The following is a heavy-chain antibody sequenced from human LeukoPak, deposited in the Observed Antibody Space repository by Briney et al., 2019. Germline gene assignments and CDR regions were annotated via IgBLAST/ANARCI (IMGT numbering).Heavy chain of an antibody. CDR2: ISSSSSYI. D-gene: IGHD3-22*01. Sequence: PGGSLRLSCAASGFTFSSYSMNWVRQAPGKGLEWVSSISSSSSYIYYADSVKGRFTISRDNAKNSLYLQMNSLRAEDTAVYYCARDLSSGYYYYYYGMDVWGQGITVTVSS. CDR1: GFTFSSYS. J-gene: IGHJ6*02. CDR3: ARDLSSGYYYYYYGMDV. V-gene: IGHV3-21*01.